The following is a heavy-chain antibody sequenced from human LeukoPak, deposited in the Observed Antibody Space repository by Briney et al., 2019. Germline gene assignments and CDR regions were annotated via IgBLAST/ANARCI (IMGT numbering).Heavy chain of an antibody. CDR3: AREMGSRAPFDY. Sequence: SETLSLTCTVSGGSLSSYYWSWIRQPPGRGLEWVGYIYYSGGTNYNPSLKSRVTISADTSKNQFSLKLSSVTAADTAVYYCAREMGSRAPFDYWGQGTLVTVSS. CDR1: GGSLSSYY. V-gene: IGHV4-59*01. D-gene: IGHD5-24*01. J-gene: IGHJ4*02. CDR2: IYYSGGT.